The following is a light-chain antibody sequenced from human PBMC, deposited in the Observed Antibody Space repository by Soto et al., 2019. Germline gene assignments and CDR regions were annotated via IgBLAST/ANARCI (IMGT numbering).Light chain of an antibody. V-gene: IGKV1-5*01. CDR3: KQYNSYSWT. CDR2: DAS. J-gene: IGKJ1*01. Sequence: DIPVTPPPFTRPASLGDRGPLTFRASQSISSWLAWYQQKPGKAPKLLIYDASSLGSGVQSRFSGSGSGTEFTLTISSLQPDDFATYYCKQYNSYSWTFGQGTKVDIK. CDR1: QSISSW.